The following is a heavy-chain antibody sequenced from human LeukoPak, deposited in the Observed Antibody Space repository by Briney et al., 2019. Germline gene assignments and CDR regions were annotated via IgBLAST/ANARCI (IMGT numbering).Heavy chain of an antibody. J-gene: IGHJ4*02. CDR2: IWYDGSNK. D-gene: IGHD2/OR15-2a*01. Sequence: PGGSLRLSCAASGFTFSSYGMHWVRQAPGKGLEWVAVIWYDGSNKYYTDSVRGRFTISRENTQNTLYLQMNSLRVEDTALYYCAREGPRGNSQFDYWGQGTLVTVSS. V-gene: IGHV3-33*01. CDR1: GFTFSSYG. CDR3: AREGPRGNSQFDY.